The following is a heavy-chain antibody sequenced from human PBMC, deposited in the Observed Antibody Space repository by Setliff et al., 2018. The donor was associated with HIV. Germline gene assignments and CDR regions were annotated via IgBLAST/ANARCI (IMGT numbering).Heavy chain of an antibody. CDR2: INHSGST. Sequence: SETLSLTCAVYGGSFSGFYWNWIRQPPGKGLEWIGEINHSGSTNYNPSLKSRVTISVDTSKNQFSLNLSSVTAADTAIYYCARDWGYIAATPDYWGQGTRVTVSS. CDR3: ARDWGYIAATPDY. CDR1: GGSFSGFY. D-gene: IGHD5-12*01. J-gene: IGHJ4*02. V-gene: IGHV4-34*01.